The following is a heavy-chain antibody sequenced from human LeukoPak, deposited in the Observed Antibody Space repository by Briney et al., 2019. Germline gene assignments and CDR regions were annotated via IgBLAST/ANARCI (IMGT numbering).Heavy chain of an antibody. CDR2: IIPILGIA. D-gene: IGHD6-13*01. V-gene: IGHV1-69*04. Sequence: ASVKVSCKASGGTFSSYTISWVRQAPGQGLEWIGRIIPILGIANYAQKFQGRVTITADKSTSTAYMELSSLRSEDTAVYYCARDHGASAAAAVRYFDLWGRGTLVTVSS. CDR3: ARDHGASAAAAVRYFDL. J-gene: IGHJ2*01. CDR1: GGTFSSYT.